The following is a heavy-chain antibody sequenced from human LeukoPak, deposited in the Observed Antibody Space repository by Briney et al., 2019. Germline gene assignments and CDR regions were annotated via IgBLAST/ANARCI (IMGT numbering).Heavy chain of an antibody. J-gene: IGHJ4*02. V-gene: IGHV4-38-2*02. Sequence: SETLSLTCTVSGYSISSGYYWGWIRQPPGKGLEWIGSIYHSGSTYYNPSLKSRVTISVDTSKNQFSLKLSSVTAADTAVYYCARSYYDILTGYYSLFDYWGQGTLVTVSS. CDR1: GYSISSGYY. CDR3: ARSYYDILTGYYSLFDY. D-gene: IGHD3-9*01. CDR2: IYHSGST.